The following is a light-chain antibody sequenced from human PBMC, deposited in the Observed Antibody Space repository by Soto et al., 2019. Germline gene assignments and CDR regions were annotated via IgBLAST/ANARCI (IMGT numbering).Light chain of an antibody. CDR3: QQYYSTMYT. CDR2: DAS. Sequence: DIQMTQSPSTLSASVGDRVTITCRASQSISSWLAWYQQKPGKAPKLLIYDASSLESGVPSRFSGSGSGTEFTLTISSLQAEDVAVYYCQQYYSTMYTFGQGTKLEIK. J-gene: IGKJ2*01. CDR1: QSISSW. V-gene: IGKV1-5*01.